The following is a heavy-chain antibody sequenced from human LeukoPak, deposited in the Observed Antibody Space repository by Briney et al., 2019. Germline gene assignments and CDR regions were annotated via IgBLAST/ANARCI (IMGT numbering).Heavy chain of an antibody. CDR1: GGSFSGYY. J-gene: IGHJ6*02. Sequence: PSETLSLTCAVYGGSFSGYYWSWIRQPPGKGLEWIGEINHSGSTNYNPSLKSRVTISVDTSKNQFSLKLSSVTAADTAVYYCARAASRNYYYYYGMDVWGQGTTVTVSS. V-gene: IGHV4-34*01. CDR3: ARAASRNYYYYYGMDV. CDR2: INHSGST.